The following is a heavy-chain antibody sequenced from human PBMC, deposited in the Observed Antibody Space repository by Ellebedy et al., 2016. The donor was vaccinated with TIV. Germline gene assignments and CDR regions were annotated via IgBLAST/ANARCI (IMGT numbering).Heavy chain of an antibody. CDR2: ISWNSGSI. CDR1: GFTFDDYA. J-gene: IGHJ4*02. D-gene: IGHD3-10*01. CDR3: AKDIAPHYYGSGSYYNY. V-gene: IGHV3-9*01. Sequence: SLKISXAASGFTFDDYAMHWVRQAPGKGLEWVSGISWNSGSIGYADSVKGRFTISRDNAKNSLYLQMNSLRAEDTALYYCAKDIAPHYYGSGSYYNYWGQGTLVTVSS.